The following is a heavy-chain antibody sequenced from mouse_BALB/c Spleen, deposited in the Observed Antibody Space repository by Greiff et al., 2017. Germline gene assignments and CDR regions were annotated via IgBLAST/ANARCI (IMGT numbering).Heavy chain of an antibody. CDR3: ARSGGPLYYAMDY. Sequence: VKLMESGAELVRPGTSVKVSCKASGYAFTNYLIEWVKQRPGQGLEWIGVINPGSGGTNYNEKFKGKATLTADKSSSTAYMQLSSLTSDDSAVYFCARSGGPLYYAMDYWGQGTSVTVSS. D-gene: IGHD3-1*01. CDR2: INPGSGGT. V-gene: IGHV1-54*01. CDR1: GYAFTNYL. J-gene: IGHJ4*01.